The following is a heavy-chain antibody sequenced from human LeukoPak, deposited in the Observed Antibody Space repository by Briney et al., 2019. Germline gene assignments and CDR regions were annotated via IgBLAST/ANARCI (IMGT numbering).Heavy chain of an antibody. CDR1: GGSISSYY. J-gene: IGHJ4*02. Sequence: SETLSLTCTVSGGSISSYYWSWIRQPPGKGLEWIGYIYYSGSTNYNPSLKSRVTISVDTSKNQFSLKLSSVTAADTAVYYCASLRRDYWGQGTLVTVSS. CDR2: IYYSGST. D-gene: IGHD5/OR15-5a*01. CDR3: ASLRRDY. V-gene: IGHV4-59*01.